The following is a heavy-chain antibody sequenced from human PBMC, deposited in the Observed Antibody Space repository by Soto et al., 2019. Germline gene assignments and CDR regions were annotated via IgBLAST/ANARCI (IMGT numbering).Heavy chain of an antibody. V-gene: IGHV3-9*01. CDR1: GFTFNDYA. Sequence: EVQLVESGGGLVQPGRSLRLSCAASGFTFNDYAMHWVRQVPGKGPEWVSGISWNSGNIGYLDSVKGRFPISRDNAKNSLYLQMNSLRPEDTALYYCAKDLHGMLTISGPIDYWGQGTLVTVSS. J-gene: IGHJ4*02. D-gene: IGHD3-16*01. CDR3: AKDLHGMLTISGPIDY. CDR2: ISWNSGNI.